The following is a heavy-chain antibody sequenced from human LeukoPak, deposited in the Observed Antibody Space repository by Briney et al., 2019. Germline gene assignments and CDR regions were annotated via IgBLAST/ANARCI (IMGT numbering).Heavy chain of an antibody. CDR1: GFTFSSYW. CDR2: IKQDGSEK. J-gene: IGHJ3*02. D-gene: IGHD2-21*01. CDR3: ARAGVGDSILWDRGKIRDDAFDI. V-gene: IGHV3-7*01. Sequence: GGSLRLSCAASGFTFSSYWMSWVRQAPGKGLEWVANIKQDGSEKYYVDSVKGRFTISRDNAKNSLYLQMNSLRAEDTAVYYCARAGVGDSILWDRGKIRDDAFDIWGQGTMVTVSS.